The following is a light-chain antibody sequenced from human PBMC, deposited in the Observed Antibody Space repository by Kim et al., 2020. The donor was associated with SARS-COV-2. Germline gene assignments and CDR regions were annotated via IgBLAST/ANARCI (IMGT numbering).Light chain of an antibody. J-gene: IGLJ1*01. CDR1: SSNIGAGHD. V-gene: IGLV1-40*01. Sequence: QSVLTHPPSVSGAPGQRVTISCTGSSSNIGAGHDIHWYQQVPGTAPKLLIYAAANRPSGVPDRFSGSKSATSASLAITGLQAEDEADYYCQSFDTSLSRYVFGTGTKVTVL. CDR2: AAA. CDR3: QSFDTSLSRYV.